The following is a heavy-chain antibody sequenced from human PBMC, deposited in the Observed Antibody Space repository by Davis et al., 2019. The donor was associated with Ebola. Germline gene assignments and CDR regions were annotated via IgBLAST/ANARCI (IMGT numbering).Heavy chain of an antibody. V-gene: IGHV5-51*01. CDR2: IYPGDSET. D-gene: IGHD3-10*01. J-gene: IGHJ6*04. Sequence: GESLKISCKGSGYTFTSYWIAWVRQVPGKGLEWMGSIYPGDSETRYSPSFQGQVTISADKSIGTAYLQWSSLKASDTAMYYCARYDGNHYGPRPVWDVWGKGTSVTVSS. CDR3: ARYDGNHYGPRPVWDV. CDR1: GYTFTSYW.